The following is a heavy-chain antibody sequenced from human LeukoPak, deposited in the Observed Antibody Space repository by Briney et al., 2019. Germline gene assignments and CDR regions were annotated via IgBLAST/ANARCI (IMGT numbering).Heavy chain of an antibody. J-gene: IGHJ4*02. V-gene: IGHV4-31*03. CDR1: GGSISSGGYY. CDR2: IYYSGST. D-gene: IGHD3-10*01. Sequence: SETLSLTCTVSGGSISSGGYYWSWIRHHPGKGLEWIGYIYYSGSTYYNPSLKSRVTISVDTSKNQFSLKLSSVTAADTAVYYCARTLAFGVGGYFDYWGQGTLVTVSS. CDR3: ARTLAFGVGGYFDY.